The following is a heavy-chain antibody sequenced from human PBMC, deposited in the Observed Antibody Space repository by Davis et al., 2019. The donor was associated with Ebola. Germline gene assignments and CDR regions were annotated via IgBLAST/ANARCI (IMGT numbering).Heavy chain of an antibody. D-gene: IGHD2-2*01. CDR1: GFTFSSYS. J-gene: IGHJ6*04. CDR3: SRREKLLRHCLSSSCYHYYGMDV. Sequence: PGGSLRLSCAASGFTFSSYSMSWVRQAPGKGLEWVANIKQDGSEKNYVDSVQGRFTISRDNAKNSLSLQMDSQRVEDTAVYYCSRREKLLRHCLSSSCYHYYGMDVWGIGTTVTVSS. CDR2: IKQDGSEK. V-gene: IGHV3-7*01.